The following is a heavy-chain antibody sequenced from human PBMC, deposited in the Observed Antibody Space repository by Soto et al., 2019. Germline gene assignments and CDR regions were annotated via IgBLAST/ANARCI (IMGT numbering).Heavy chain of an antibody. CDR2: IGTSAST. CDR1: GFTFSSYS. V-gene: IGHV3-23*01. Sequence: DVRLLESGGGLVQPGGSLRLSCAASGFTFSSYSMSWVRQAPGKGLEWVSTIGTSASTYYGDSVRGRFTISSDNSRNTLYLQMNSLGAEDTAVYYCADLSRYCTSSNCDWGQGTLVTVSS. J-gene: IGHJ4*02. CDR3: ADLSRYCTSSNCD. D-gene: IGHD2-2*01.